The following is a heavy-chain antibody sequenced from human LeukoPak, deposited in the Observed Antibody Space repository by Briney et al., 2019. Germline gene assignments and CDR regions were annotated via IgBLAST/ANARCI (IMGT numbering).Heavy chain of an antibody. D-gene: IGHD6-19*01. CDR3: ARESIAVAGTLDY. V-gene: IGHV3-21*01. Sequence: GGSLRLSXAASGFTLSSYSMNWVRQAPGKGLEWVSSISSSSSYIYYADSVKGRFTISRDNAKNSLYLQMNSLRAEDTAVYYCARESIAVAGTLDYWGQGTLVTVSS. CDR1: GFTLSSYS. CDR2: ISSSSSYI. J-gene: IGHJ4*02.